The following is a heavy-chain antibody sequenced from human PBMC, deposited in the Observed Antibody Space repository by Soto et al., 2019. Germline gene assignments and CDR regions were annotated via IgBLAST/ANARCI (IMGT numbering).Heavy chain of an antibody. Sequence: EVQLVESGGGLVQPGRSLRLSCVASGFTCDDYAIHWVRQAPGKGLEWVSGINSNSGSVGYAYSVQGRFTISRDNARNSLYQHINSLTPEDTAWYYCAKGQRYCSSASGYLFPRVDDAWGQGTLVTVS. CDR1: GFTCDDYA. V-gene: IGHV3-9*01. CDR3: AKGQRYCSSASGYLFPRVDDA. D-gene: IGHD2-2*01. CDR2: INSNSGSV. J-gene: IGHJ5*02.